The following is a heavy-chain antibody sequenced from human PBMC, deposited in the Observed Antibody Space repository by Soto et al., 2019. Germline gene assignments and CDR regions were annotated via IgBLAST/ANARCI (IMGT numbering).Heavy chain of an antibody. V-gene: IGHV4-4*07. J-gene: IGHJ6*02. CDR3: ARAQGSGLAYGVDV. Sequence: SETLSLTCTVSGGSISSYYWSWIRQPAGEGLEWIGRISTSGSTNYNPSLKSRVTVSVDTSKNQFSLKLTSVTAADTAVYYCARAQGSGLAYGVDVWGQGTTVTVSS. CDR2: ISTSGST. CDR1: GGSISSYY. D-gene: IGHD3-10*01.